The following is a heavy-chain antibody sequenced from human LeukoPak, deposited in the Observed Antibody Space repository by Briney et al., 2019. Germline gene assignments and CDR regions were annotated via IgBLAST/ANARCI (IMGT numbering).Heavy chain of an antibody. CDR1: GYTFTSYD. CDR3: ARGMGKYYDILTGYYDGYYYMDV. Sequence: GASVKVSCKASGYTFTSYDINWVRQATGQGLEWMGWTNPNSGNTGYAQKFQGRVTMTRNTSISTAYMELSSLRSEDTAVYYCARGMGKYYDILTGYYDGYYYMDVWGKGTTVTVSS. CDR2: TNPNSGNT. J-gene: IGHJ6*03. D-gene: IGHD3-9*01. V-gene: IGHV1-8*01.